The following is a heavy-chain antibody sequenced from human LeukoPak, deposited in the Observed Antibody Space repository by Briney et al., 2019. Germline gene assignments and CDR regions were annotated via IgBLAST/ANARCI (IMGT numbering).Heavy chain of an antibody. CDR3: AKISHPSITMIVVVTDNAFNI. CDR1: GFTFSTYA. D-gene: IGHD3-22*01. CDR2: ISHSSNNT. Sequence: PGGSLRLCCAASGFTFSTYAMSWVRQAPGKGLEWVSTISHSSNNTYYADSVKGRFTISRDNSKNTLSLQMNSLRAEDTAIYYCAKISHPSITMIVVVTDNAFNIWGQGTMVTVSS. V-gene: IGHV3-23*01. J-gene: IGHJ3*02.